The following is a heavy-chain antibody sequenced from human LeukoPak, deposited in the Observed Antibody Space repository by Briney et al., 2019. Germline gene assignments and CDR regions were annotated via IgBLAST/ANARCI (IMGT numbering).Heavy chain of an antibody. CDR3: AKDFPGGYYSEDAFDI. CDR2: ISGSGGST. CDR1: GFTFSSYA. J-gene: IGHJ3*02. D-gene: IGHD1-26*01. V-gene: IGHV3-23*01. Sequence: GGSPRLSCAASGFTFSSYAMSWVRQAPGKGLEWVSAISGSGGSTYYADSVKGRFTISRDNSKNTLYLQMNSLRAEDTAVYYCAKDFPGGYYSEDAFDIWGQGTMVTVSS.